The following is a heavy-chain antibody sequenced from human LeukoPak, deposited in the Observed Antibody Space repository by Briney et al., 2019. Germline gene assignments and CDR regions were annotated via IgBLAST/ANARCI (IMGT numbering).Heavy chain of an antibody. CDR2: IKQDGSVK. CDR3: ARDPSGSPVFDP. D-gene: IGHD3-10*01. V-gene: IGHV3-7*01. Sequence: GGSLRLSCAASGFTFSSYWMNWVRQAPGKGLEWVANIKQDGSVKNYVDSVKGRFTISRDSAKNSLFLQMNSLRAEDTAVYYCARDPSGSPVFDPWGQGTLVTVSS. J-gene: IGHJ5*02. CDR1: GFTFSSYW.